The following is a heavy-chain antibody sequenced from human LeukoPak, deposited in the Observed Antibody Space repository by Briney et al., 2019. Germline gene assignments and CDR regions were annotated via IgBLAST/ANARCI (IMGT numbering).Heavy chain of an antibody. CDR2: IYPGDSDT. Sequence: MPGESLKISCKGSGYSFTSYWIGWVRQLPGKGREWMGIIYPGDSDTRYSPSFQGQVTISADKSISTAYLQWSSLKASDTAMYYCARQGEYSGSYYFDYWGQGTLVTVSS. CDR3: ARQGEYSGSYYFDY. D-gene: IGHD6-6*01. CDR1: GYSFTSYW. V-gene: IGHV5-51*01. J-gene: IGHJ4*02.